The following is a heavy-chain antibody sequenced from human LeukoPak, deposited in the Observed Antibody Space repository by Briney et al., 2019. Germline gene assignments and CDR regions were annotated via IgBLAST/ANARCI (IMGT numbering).Heavy chain of an antibody. CDR2: IKQDGSEK. D-gene: IGHD6-19*01. CDR1: GFTFSSYW. J-gene: IGHJ4*02. CDR3: ARSRAEDSSGPHPFDY. V-gene: IGHV3-7*01. Sequence: GGSLRLSCAASGFTFSSYWMSWVRQAPGKGLEWVANIKQDGSEKYYVDSVKGRFTISRGNAKNSLYLQMNSLRAEDTAVYYCARSRAEDSSGPHPFDYWGQGTLVTVSS.